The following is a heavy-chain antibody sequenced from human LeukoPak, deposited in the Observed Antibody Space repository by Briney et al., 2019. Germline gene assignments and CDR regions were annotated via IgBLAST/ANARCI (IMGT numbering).Heavy chain of an antibody. CDR2: VRYSGHT. J-gene: IGHJ4*02. CDR1: GDSISNSRYY. CDR3: TRVEGSYYFDN. Sequence: PSETLSLTCNVSGDSISNSRYYWGWVRQPPGKGLEWIASVRYSGHTLYNPSVKSRVTISADTPKNQFSLKVMSVTAADTAVYYCTRVEGSYYFDNWGRGTLVTVSS. V-gene: IGHV4-39*07. D-gene: IGHD1-26*01.